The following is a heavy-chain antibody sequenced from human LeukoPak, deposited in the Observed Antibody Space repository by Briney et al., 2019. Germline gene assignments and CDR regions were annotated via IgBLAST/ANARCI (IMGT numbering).Heavy chain of an antibody. CDR1: GGSISSSSYY. D-gene: IGHD3-10*01. CDR3: ARGKEVITMLRGLKPGYYFDY. Sequence: SETLSLTCTVSGGSISSSSYYWGWIRQPPGKGLEWIGYIHYSGSTKYKSSLKSRVTISVDTSKNQFSLKLNSVTAADTAVYYCARGKEVITMLRGLKPGYYFDYWGQGTLVTVSS. J-gene: IGHJ4*02. CDR2: IHYSGST. V-gene: IGHV4-61*05.